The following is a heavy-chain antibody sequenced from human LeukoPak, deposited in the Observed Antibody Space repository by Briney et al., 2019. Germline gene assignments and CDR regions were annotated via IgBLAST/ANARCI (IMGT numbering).Heavy chain of an antibody. CDR1: GGSISSYY. Sequence: SETLSLTCTVSGGSISSYYWSWIRQPPGKGLEWIGYIYYSGSTNYNPSLKSRVTISVDTPKNQFSLKLSSVTAADTAVYYCARIHSTVVGFDYWGQGTLVTVSS. CDR3: ARIHSTVVGFDY. CDR2: IYYSGST. V-gene: IGHV4-59*01. D-gene: IGHD4-11*01. J-gene: IGHJ4*02.